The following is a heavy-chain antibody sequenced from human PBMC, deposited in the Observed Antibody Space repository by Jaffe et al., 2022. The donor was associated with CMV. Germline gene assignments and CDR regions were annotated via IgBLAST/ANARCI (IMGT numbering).Heavy chain of an antibody. J-gene: IGHJ4*02. CDR1: GFTVSSNY. Sequence: EVQLVESGGGLIQPGGSLRLSCAASGFTVSSNYMSWVRQAPGKGLEWVSVIYSGGSTYYADSVKGRFTISRDNSKNTLYLQMNSLRAEDTAVYYCARGRYCSSTSCYCDYWGQGTLVTVSS. CDR3: ARGRYCSSTSCYCDY. D-gene: IGHD2-2*01. V-gene: IGHV3-53*01. CDR2: IYSGGST.